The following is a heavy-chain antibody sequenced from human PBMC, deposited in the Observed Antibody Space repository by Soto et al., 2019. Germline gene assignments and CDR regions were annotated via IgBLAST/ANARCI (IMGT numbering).Heavy chain of an antibody. CDR3: ARVDYYDSSGYYGY. Sequence: QVQLVQSGAEVKKPGASVKVSCKASGYTFTIYGISWVRQAPGQGLEWMGWISGYNGNTDYAQNLQDRVTLTTDASTSSVYMKLRSLRSDYTAVYYCARVDYYDSSGYYGYWGQGTLITVSS. CDR1: GYTFTIYG. D-gene: IGHD3-22*01. V-gene: IGHV1-18*04. CDR2: ISGYNGNT. J-gene: IGHJ4*02.